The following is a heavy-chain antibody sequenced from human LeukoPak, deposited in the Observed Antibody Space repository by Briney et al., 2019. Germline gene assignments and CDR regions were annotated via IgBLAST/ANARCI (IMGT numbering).Heavy chain of an antibody. D-gene: IGHD3-10*01. CDR1: GFTFSSYW. J-gene: IGHJ4*02. CDR2: ISSSSSYI. CDR3: ARDGGFGELLYY. Sequence: GGSLRLSCAASGFTFSSYWMHWVRQAPGKGLEWVSSISSSSSYIYYADSVKGRFTISRDNAKNSLYLQMNSLRAEDTAVYYCARDGGFGELLYYWGQGTLVTVSS. V-gene: IGHV3-21*01.